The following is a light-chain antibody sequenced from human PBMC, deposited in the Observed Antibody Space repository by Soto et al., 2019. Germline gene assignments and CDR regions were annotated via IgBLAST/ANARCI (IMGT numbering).Light chain of an antibody. Sequence: IVLTQSKSTLSFSPRERVTLSCRANQRVYSSYLAWYQQRPGQAPRLLFYDASIRATGIPDRFSGSGSGTDFSLTISRLEPEDFAVYYCHQYASSPWTFGQGSIV. CDR1: QRVYSSY. CDR2: DAS. J-gene: IGKJ1*01. CDR3: HQYASSPWT. V-gene: IGKV3-20*01.